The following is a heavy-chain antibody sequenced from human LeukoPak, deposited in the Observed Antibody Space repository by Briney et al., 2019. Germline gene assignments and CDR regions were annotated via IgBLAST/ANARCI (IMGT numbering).Heavy chain of an antibody. CDR3: ARETEEAFDI. V-gene: IGHV3-21*01. D-gene: IGHD1-14*01. J-gene: IGHJ3*02. Sequence: PGGXLRLSCAASGFTFSTYTMNWVRQAPGKGLEWVSSITSSSTYIYYADSMKGRFTISRDNAKNSVYMQINSLRAEDTAVYYCARETEEAFDIWGQGTMVTVSS. CDR1: GFTFSTYT. CDR2: ITSSSTYI.